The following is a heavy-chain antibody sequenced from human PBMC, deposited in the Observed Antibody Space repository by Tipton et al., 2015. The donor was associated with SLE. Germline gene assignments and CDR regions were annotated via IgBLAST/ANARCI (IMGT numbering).Heavy chain of an antibody. J-gene: IGHJ2*01. D-gene: IGHD3-22*01. CDR3: ARHVAWDSSSWYFDL. CDR1: DVSFSTYY. V-gene: IGHV4-59*05. Sequence: TLSLTCTVSDVSFSTYYWSWIRQPPGKRLEWIGSIYYSGSTYYNPSLKSRVTISVDTSKNQFSLKLSSVTAADTAVYYCARHVAWDSSSWYFDLWGRGTLVTVSS. CDR2: IYYSGST.